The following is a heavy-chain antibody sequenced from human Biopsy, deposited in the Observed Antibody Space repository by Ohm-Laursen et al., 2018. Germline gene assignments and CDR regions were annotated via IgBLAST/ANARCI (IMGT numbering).Heavy chain of an antibody. CDR2: LYTSGDT. J-gene: IGHJ4*02. Sequence: SETPSLTCNVSGGDINNYYWSWIRQSAGKGLEWIGRLYTSGDTNYNPSLKSRVSVSEDTSRRQFSLRLTSVTAADTAVYYCATGPKRLTGTSYFESWGRGILVTVSS. V-gene: IGHV4-4*07. D-gene: IGHD1-7*01. CDR1: GGDINNYY. CDR3: ATGPKRLTGTSYFES.